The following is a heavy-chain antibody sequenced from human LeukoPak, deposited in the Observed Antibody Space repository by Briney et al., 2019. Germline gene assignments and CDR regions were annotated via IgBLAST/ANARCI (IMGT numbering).Heavy chain of an antibody. CDR2: ISASTTT. D-gene: IGHD2-2*03. J-gene: IGHJ4*02. Sequence: GGSLRLSCGASGFTFSSYAMSWVRQAPGKGLEWVSAISASTTTYYADSVKGRFTISRDNSKNTLYLQMNSLRADDTAIYYCAKDPLDIVVVPTAEDFWGQGTQVTVSS. CDR3: AKDPLDIVVVPTAEDF. CDR1: GFTFSSYA. V-gene: IGHV3-23*01.